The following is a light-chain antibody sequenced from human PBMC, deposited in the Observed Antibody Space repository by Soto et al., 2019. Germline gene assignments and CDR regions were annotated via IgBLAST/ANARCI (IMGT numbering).Light chain of an antibody. CDR3: QQHDTLPLT. Sequence: AIQLTQSPSSLSASTGDRVAISCRASQGIKSALVWYQQKPGKSPKLLVYDASSLEGGVPSRFSGSGSGTDFTLTITSLQPEDLAIYYCQQHDTLPLTFGGGTKVEIQ. CDR1: QGIKSA. J-gene: IGKJ4*01. CDR2: DAS. V-gene: IGKV1-13*02.